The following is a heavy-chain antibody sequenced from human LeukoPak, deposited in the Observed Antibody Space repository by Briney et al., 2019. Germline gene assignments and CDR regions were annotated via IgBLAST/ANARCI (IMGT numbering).Heavy chain of an antibody. CDR3: ARDMYSSSSTDY. J-gene: IGHJ4*02. D-gene: IGHD6-13*01. V-gene: IGHV3-21*01. Sequence: GGSLRLSCAAAGFTFSSDNMNWVRQAPGKGLEWVSSISTSSSYIYYADSVKGRFTISRDNAKNSLYLQMNSPRAEDTAVYYCARDMYSSSSTDYWGQGTLVTVSS. CDR1: GFTFSSDN. CDR2: ISTSSSYI.